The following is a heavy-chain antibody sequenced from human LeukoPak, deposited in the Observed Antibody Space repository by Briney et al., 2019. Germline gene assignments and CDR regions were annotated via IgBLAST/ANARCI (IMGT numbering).Heavy chain of an antibody. CDR2: IYYSGST. Sequence: SETLSLTCTVFGGSISSSSYYWGWIRQPPGKGLEWIGSIYYSGSTYYNPSLKSRVTISVDTSKNQFSLKLSSVTAADTAVYYCARPRGDYVLPNWFDPWGQGTLVTVSS. CDR3: ARPRGDYVLPNWFDP. CDR1: GGSISSSSYY. V-gene: IGHV4-39*01. J-gene: IGHJ5*02. D-gene: IGHD4-17*01.